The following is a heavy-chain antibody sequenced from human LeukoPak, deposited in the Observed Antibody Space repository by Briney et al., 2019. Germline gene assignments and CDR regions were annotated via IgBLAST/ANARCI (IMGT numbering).Heavy chain of an antibody. CDR1: GYTFTSYA. CDR2: INAGNGNT. D-gene: IGHD2-2*01. CDR3: AREVVVGGGNWFDP. J-gene: IGHJ5*02. V-gene: IGHV1-3*01. Sequence: ASVKVSCKASGYTFTSYAMHWVRQAPGQRLEWMGRINAGNGNTKYSQKFQGRVTITRDTSASTAYMELSSLRSEDTAVYYCAREVVVGGGNWFDPWGQGTLVTVSS.